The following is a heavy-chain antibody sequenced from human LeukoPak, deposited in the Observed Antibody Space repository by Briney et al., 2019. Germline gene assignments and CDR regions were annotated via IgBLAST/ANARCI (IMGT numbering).Heavy chain of an antibody. Sequence: PGGSLRLSCAASGFMFSGYSMNWVRQAPGKGLEWVSYIRSSGTTIFYADSVKGRFTISRDNAKNSLYLQMNILRAEDTAIYYCARGSCTGAFCYLSERHWFDPWGQGTLVTVSS. D-gene: IGHD2-8*02. CDR2: IRSSGTTI. CDR3: ARGSCTGAFCYLSERHWFDP. J-gene: IGHJ5*02. CDR1: GFMFSGYS. V-gene: IGHV3-48*04.